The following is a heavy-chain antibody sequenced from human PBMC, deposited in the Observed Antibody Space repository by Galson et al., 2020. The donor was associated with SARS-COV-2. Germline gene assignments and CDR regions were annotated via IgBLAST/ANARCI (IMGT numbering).Heavy chain of an antibody. CDR2: ISYDGSNK. Sequence: GESLKISCAASGFTFSSYAMHWVRQAPGKGLEWVAVISYDGSNKYYADSVKGRFTISSDNSKNTPYLQMNSLRGEDTAVYYCARDGRLWRYYDDGLDVWGQGTTVTVSS. CDR3: ARDGRLWRYYDDGLDV. J-gene: IGHJ6*02. V-gene: IGHV3-30-3*01. CDR1: GFTFSSYA. D-gene: IGHD1-26*01.